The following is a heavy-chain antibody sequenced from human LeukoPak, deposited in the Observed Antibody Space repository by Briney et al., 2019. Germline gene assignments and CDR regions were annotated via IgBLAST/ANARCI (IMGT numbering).Heavy chain of an antibody. D-gene: IGHD2-15*01. CDR1: GFTLSSYA. CDR3: AKAPVTSCRGAFCYPFDS. Sequence: SGGSLRLSCAASGFTLSSYAMSWVRRAPGKGLEWVSATSSSDAGKYYADSVRGRFTISRDNSRNTMYLQMNSVRAEDAAVYYCAKAPVTSCRGAFCYPFDSWGQGTVVTVSS. CDR2: TSSSDAGK. V-gene: IGHV3-23*01. J-gene: IGHJ4*02.